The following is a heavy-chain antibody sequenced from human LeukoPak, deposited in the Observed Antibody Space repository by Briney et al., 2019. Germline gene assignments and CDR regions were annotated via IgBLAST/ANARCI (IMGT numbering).Heavy chain of an antibody. J-gene: IGHJ4*02. D-gene: IGHD3-10*01. V-gene: IGHV3-23*01. Sequence: GGSLRLSCAASGFTFSSYAMSWVRQAPGKGLEWVSSISGAGTGTYYADSVKGRFTISRDNSKNMLYLQMNSLRAEDTAVYYCAKVLQMVREVTPFDYWGQGTLVTVSS. CDR2: ISGAGTGT. CDR1: GFTFSSYA. CDR3: AKVLQMVREVTPFDY.